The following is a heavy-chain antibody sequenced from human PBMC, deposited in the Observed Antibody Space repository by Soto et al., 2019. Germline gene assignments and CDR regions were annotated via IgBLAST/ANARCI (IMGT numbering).Heavy chain of an antibody. CDR3: ARDLGEPVYYDFWSGYLKPYNWFDP. CDR2: INHSGST. Sequence: PSETLSLTCAVYGGSFSGYYWSWIRQPPGKGLEWIGEINHSGSTNYNPSLKSRVTISVDTSKNQFSLKLSSVTAADTAVYYCARDLGEPVYYDFWSGYLKPYNWFDPWGQGTLVTVS. J-gene: IGHJ5*02. V-gene: IGHV4-34*01. D-gene: IGHD3-3*01. CDR1: GGSFSGYY.